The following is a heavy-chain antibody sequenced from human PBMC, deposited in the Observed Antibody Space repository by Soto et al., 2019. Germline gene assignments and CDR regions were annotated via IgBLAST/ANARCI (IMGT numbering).Heavy chain of an antibody. D-gene: IGHD2-15*01. V-gene: IGHV1-69*02. Sequence: QVQLVQSGAEVKKPGSSVKVSCKASGGTFSSYTISWVRQAPGQGLEWMGRIIPILGIANYAQKFQGRVTITADKSTSTAYMELSSLRSEDTAVYYCASYCSGGSCYSGGYFQHWGQGTLVTVPS. CDR1: GGTFSSYT. CDR2: IIPILGIA. CDR3: ASYCSGGSCYSGGYFQH. J-gene: IGHJ1*01.